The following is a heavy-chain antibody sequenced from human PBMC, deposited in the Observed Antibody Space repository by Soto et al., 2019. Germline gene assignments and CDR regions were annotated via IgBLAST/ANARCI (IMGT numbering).Heavy chain of an antibody. D-gene: IGHD6-13*01. CDR3: ARGSSAPSAALSQYYFVY. CDR1: GGSFSGYY. V-gene: IGHV4-34*01. CDR2: INHSGST. J-gene: IGHJ4*02. Sequence: QVQLQQWGAGLLKPSETLSLTCAVYGGSFSGYYWSWIRQPPGKGLEWIGEINHSGSTNYNPSLKSRVTISVDTSKNQFSLKLSSVTAADTAVYYCARGSSAPSAALSQYYFVYWGQGTLVTVSS.